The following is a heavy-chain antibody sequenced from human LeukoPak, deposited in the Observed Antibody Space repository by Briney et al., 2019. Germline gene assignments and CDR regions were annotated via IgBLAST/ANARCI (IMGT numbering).Heavy chain of an antibody. D-gene: IGHD6-25*01. V-gene: IGHV3-23*01. J-gene: IGHJ4*02. Sequence: GGSLRLSCAASGFTFSSYAMSWVRQAPGKGLEWVSAISGSGGSTYYADSVKGRLTISRDNSKNTLYLQMNSLRAEDTAVYYCAKWTFSRGYGDYWGQGTLVTVSS. CDR3: AKWTFSRGYGDY. CDR1: GFTFSSYA. CDR2: ISGSGGST.